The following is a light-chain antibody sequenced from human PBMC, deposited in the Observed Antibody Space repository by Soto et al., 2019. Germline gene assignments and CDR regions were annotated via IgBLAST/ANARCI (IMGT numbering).Light chain of an antibody. CDR3: VEECGDSWR. J-gene: IGKJ1*01. CDR2: AAS. Sequence: TQRAQYASSLYGSVGDRCTLTCLASRDVGSDVSWYQQTPGQAPKLLIYAASNLYTGVPSRFSGSRSGTEFNLTLSTLQPEDFASYFCVEECGDSWRFSQGTKVDIK. CDR1: RDVGSD. V-gene: IGKV1-6*01.